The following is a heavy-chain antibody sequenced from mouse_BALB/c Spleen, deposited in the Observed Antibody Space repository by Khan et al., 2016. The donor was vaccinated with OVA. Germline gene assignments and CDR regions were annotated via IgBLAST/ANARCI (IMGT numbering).Heavy chain of an antibody. J-gene: IGHJ3*01. CDR3: ARDYWDVFAY. V-gene: IGHV14-3*02. D-gene: IGHD4-1*01. Sequence: VQLKESGAELVKPGASVKLSCTASGFNIKDTYMHWVKQRPEQGLEWIGRIDPANGNTKYDPKFQGKATITADTSSNTAYLQLSSLTSEDTAVYYCARDYWDVFAYWGQGTMVTVSA. CDR1: GFNIKDTY. CDR2: IDPANGNT.